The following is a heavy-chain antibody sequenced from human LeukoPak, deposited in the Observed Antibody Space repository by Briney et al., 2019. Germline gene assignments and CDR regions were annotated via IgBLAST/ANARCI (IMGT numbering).Heavy chain of an antibody. CDR1: GYTFTGYY. J-gene: IGHJ3*02. V-gene: IGHV1-2*02. CDR2: INPNSGGT. CDR3: ARGGSSEAFDI. Sequence: ASVKVSCKASGYTFTGYYMHWVRQAPGQGLEWMGWINPNSGGTSYAQKFQGRVTMTRDTSINTAYMELISLRSDDTAVYYCARGGSSEAFDIWGQGTMVTVSS.